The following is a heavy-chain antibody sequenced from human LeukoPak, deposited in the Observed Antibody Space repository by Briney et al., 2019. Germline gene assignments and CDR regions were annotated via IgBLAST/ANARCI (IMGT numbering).Heavy chain of an antibody. D-gene: IGHD1-1*01. J-gene: IGHJ3*02. Sequence: SETLSLTCTVSGGSISSYYWSWIRQPPGEGLEWIGYIYYSGSTNYNPSLKSRVTISVDTSKNQFSLRLNSVTAADTAVYYCTRGAGSTTSNDAFDIWGQGTMVTVSS. CDR2: IYYSGST. CDR3: TRGAGSTTSNDAFDI. V-gene: IGHV4-59*01. CDR1: GGSISSYY.